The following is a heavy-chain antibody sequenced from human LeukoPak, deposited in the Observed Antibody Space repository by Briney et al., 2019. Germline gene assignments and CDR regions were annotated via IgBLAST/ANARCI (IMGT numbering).Heavy chain of an antibody. CDR1: GFTVSSNY. Sequence: GGSLRLSCAASGFTVSSNYMSWVRQAPGKGLEWVSVIYSGGSTYYADSVKGRFTISRDNSKNTLYLQMNSLRAEDTAVYYCARAGGSSSWGYYYYGMDVWGQGTTVTVSS. CDR2: IYSGGST. J-gene: IGHJ6*02. V-gene: IGHV3-66*01. D-gene: IGHD6-13*01. CDR3: ARAGGSSSWGYYYYGMDV.